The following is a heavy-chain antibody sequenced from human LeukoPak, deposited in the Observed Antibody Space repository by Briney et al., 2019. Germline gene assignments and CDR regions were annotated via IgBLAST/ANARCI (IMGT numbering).Heavy chain of an antibody. CDR2: ISGSGGST. CDR1: GFTFSIYA. D-gene: IGHD1-26*01. V-gene: IGHV3-23*01. Sequence: GGSLRLSCAASGFTFSIYAMSWVRQAPGKGLEWVSAISGSGGSTYYADSVKGRFTISRDNSKNTLYLQMNSLRAEDTAVYYCAKSYSIVGANDAFDIWGQGTMVTVSS. CDR3: AKSYSIVGANDAFDI. J-gene: IGHJ3*02.